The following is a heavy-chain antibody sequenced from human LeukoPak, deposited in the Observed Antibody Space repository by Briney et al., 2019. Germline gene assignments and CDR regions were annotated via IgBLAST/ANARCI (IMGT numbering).Heavy chain of an antibody. Sequence: SETLSLTCTVSGGSISSGGYYWSWIRQHPGKGLEWIGYIYYSGSTYYYPSLKSRVTISVDTSKNQFSLKLSSVTAADTAVYYCARVPITMIATRAFDIWGQGTMVTVSS. D-gene: IGHD3-22*01. CDR3: ARVPITMIATRAFDI. J-gene: IGHJ3*02. CDR2: IYYSGST. CDR1: GGSISSGGYY. V-gene: IGHV4-31*03.